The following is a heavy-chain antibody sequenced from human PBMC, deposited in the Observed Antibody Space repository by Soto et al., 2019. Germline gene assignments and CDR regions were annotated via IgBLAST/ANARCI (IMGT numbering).Heavy chain of an antibody. CDR1: GFSLPTDGVG. D-gene: IGHD4-17*01. CDR3: AHRTTVTSGLY. CDR2: IYWNDEK. Sequence: QITLKESGPTLVKPTQTLTLTCTFSGFSLPTDGVGVDWIRQPPGKALEWLGLIYWNDEKRYRPSLQSRLTITKDTSRNQVLLTMTNMDRVDTATYYCAHRTTVTSGLYWGQGTLVTVSS. J-gene: IGHJ4*02. V-gene: IGHV2-5*01.